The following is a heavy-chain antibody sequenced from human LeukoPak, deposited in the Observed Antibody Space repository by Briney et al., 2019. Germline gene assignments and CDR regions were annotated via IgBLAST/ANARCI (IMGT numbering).Heavy chain of an antibody. V-gene: IGHV4-34*01. Sequence: PSETLSLTCAVYGGSFSDYYWTWIRQPPGKGVEWIGEINHSGSTNYNPSLKSRVTISVDTSKNQFSLKLSSVTAADTAVYYCASRRFGGSYYYWGQGTLVNVSS. D-gene: IGHD1-26*01. CDR2: INHSGST. J-gene: IGHJ4*02. CDR3: ASRRFGGSYYY. CDR1: GGSFSDYY.